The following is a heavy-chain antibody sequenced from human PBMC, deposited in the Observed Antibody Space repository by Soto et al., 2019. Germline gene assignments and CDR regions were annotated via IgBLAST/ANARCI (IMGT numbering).Heavy chain of an antibody. D-gene: IGHD6-6*01. CDR3: ARDPGSSTGDYFDY. J-gene: IGHJ4*02. Sequence: PSETLSLTCTVSGGPISSGGYYWSWIRQHPGKGLEWIGYIYYSGSTYYNPSLKSRVTISVDTSKNQFSLKLSSVTAADTAVYYCARDPGSSTGDYFDYWGQGTLVTVSS. CDR1: GGPISSGGYY. V-gene: IGHV4-31*03. CDR2: IYYSGST.